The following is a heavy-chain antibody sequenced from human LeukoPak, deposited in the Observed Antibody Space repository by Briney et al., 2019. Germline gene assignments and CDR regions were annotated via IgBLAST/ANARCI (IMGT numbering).Heavy chain of an antibody. CDR2: ISWNSNSI. V-gene: IGHV3-9*01. CDR3: AKDKAYGDFSGFDY. D-gene: IGHD4-17*01. J-gene: IGHJ4*02. CDR1: GFTFDDYA. Sequence: PGGSLRLSCAASGFTFDDYAMHWVRQAPGKGLEWVSGISWNSNSIGYADSVKGRFTFSRDNAKNSLYLQMNSLRAEDTALYYCAKDKAYGDFSGFDYWGQGTLVTVSS.